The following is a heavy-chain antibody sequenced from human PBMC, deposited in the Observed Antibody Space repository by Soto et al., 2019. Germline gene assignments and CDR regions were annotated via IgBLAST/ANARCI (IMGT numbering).Heavy chain of an antibody. CDR2: IYYSGST. J-gene: IGHJ3*02. D-gene: IGHD3-22*01. V-gene: IGHV4-59*01. CDR3: ARGQDDSSGYHDAFDI. Sequence: ETLSLTCTVSGGSISSYYWSWIRQPPGKGLEWIGYIYYSGSTNYNPSLKSRVTISVDTSKNQFSLKLSSVTAADTAVYYCARGQDDSSGYHDAFDIWGQGTMVTVSS. CDR1: GGSISSYY.